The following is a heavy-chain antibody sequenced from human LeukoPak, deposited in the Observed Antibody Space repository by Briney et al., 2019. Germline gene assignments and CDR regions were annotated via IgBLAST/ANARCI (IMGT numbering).Heavy chain of an antibody. J-gene: IGHJ5*02. CDR2: INPNSGGT. CDR3: ARGGGNSGLDP. Sequence: ASVKVSCKASGYTFTGNNMHWVRQAPGQGPEWMGWINPNSGGTNYAQKFQGRVTMTRDTSISTAYMELSRLRSDDTAMYYCARGGGNSGLDPWGQGTLVTVSS. V-gene: IGHV1-2*02. CDR1: GYTFTGNN. D-gene: IGHD4-23*01.